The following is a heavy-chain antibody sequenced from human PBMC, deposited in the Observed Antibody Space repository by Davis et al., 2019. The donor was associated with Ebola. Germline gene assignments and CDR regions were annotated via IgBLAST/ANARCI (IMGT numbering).Heavy chain of an antibody. CDR1: GFTFSSYA. V-gene: IGHV3-21*01. Sequence: GESLKISCAASGFTFSSYAMNWVRQAPGKGLEWVSSISSSSSYIYYADSVKGRFTISRDNAKNSLYLQMNSLRAEDTAVYYCARDRILVVPAAMGYYYYGMDVWGKGTTVTVSS. CDR2: ISSSSSYI. D-gene: IGHD2-2*01. J-gene: IGHJ6*04. CDR3: ARDRILVVPAAMGYYYYGMDV.